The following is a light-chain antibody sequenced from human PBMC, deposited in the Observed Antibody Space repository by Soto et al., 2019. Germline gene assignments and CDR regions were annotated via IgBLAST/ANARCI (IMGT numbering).Light chain of an antibody. Sequence: DIQMTQSPSFLSASVGDRVTITCRASQTIARFLNWYQHKPGKAPKFLIYDASNLQSGVPSRFSGSGSGTDFTLTISSLQPEDFATYYCQQSFSTPPTFGQGTKLDIK. CDR1: QTIARF. V-gene: IGKV1-39*01. CDR2: DAS. CDR3: QQSFSTPPT. J-gene: IGKJ2*01.